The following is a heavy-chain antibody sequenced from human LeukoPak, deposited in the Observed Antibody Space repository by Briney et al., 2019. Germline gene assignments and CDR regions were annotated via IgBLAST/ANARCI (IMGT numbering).Heavy chain of an antibody. CDR3: ARDRGRYCSSTSCPHTYGMDV. CDR2: IYSGGST. Sequence: GESLRLSCAASGFTVSSNYMSWVRQAPGKGLEWVSVIYSGGSTYYADSVKGRFTISRDNSKNTLYLQMNSLRAEDTAVYYCARDRGRYCSSTSCPHTYGMDVWGQGTTVTVSS. V-gene: IGHV3-66*01. J-gene: IGHJ6*02. D-gene: IGHD2-2*01. CDR1: GFTVSSNY.